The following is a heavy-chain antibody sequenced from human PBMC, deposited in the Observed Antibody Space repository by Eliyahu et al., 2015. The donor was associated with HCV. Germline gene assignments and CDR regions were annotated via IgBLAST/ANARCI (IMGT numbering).Heavy chain of an antibody. CDR1: GYTFTSYA. J-gene: IGHJ6*03. D-gene: IGHD2-2*01. CDR2: INAGNGKT. V-gene: IGHV1-3*01. CDR3: ARAPTLYQLLFQVFYMDV. Sequence: QVQLVQSGAEVKKPGASVKVSCKASGYTFTSYAMHWVRQAPGQRLEWMGWINAGNGKTKYSQKFQGRVTITRDTSASTAYMELSSLRSEDTAVYYCARAPTLYQLLFQVFYMDVWGKGTTVTVSS.